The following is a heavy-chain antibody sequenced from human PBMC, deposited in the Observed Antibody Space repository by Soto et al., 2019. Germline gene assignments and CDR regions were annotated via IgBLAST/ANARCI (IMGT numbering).Heavy chain of an antibody. J-gene: IGHJ4*02. D-gene: IGHD3-22*01. CDR2: INHSGST. CDR1: GGSFSGYY. V-gene: IGHV4-34*01. Sequence: PSETLSLTCAVYGGSFSGYYWSWIRQPPGKGLEWIGEINHSGSTNYNPSLKSRVTISVDTSKNQFSLKLSSVTAADTAVYYCASMHYDSSGYLVDYWGQGTLVTVSS. CDR3: ASMHYDSSGYLVDY.